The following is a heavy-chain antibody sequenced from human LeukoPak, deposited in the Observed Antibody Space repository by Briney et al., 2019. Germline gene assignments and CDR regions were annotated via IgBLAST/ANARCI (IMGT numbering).Heavy chain of an antibody. CDR1: GFTFSSYA. CDR3: AKTPGIAAAGMGDDAFDI. Sequence: GGSLRLSCAASGFTFSSYAMSWVRQAPGKGLEWVSAISGSGGSTYYADSVKGRFTISRDNSKNTLYLQMNSLRAEDTAVYYCAKTPGIAAAGMGDDAFDIWGQGTMVTVSS. J-gene: IGHJ3*02. D-gene: IGHD6-13*01. CDR2: ISGSGGST. V-gene: IGHV3-23*01.